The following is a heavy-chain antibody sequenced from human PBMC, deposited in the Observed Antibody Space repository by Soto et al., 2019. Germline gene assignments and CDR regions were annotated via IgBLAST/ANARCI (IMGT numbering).Heavy chain of an antibody. V-gene: IGHV3-23*01. D-gene: IGHD5-18*01. CDR3: ARDIDRYSYGLDY. Sequence: GGSLRLSCEASGFTFSNFYMSWVRQAPGKGLEWVSGINHDGALTFYPDSLKGRFTISRDNSKNTLYLQMNRLRAGETAVYYCARDIDRYSYGLDYWGQGTLVTVSS. CDR2: INHDGALT. CDR1: GFTFSNFY. J-gene: IGHJ4*02.